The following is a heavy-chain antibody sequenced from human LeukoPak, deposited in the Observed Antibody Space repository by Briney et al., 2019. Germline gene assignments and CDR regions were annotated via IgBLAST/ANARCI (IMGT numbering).Heavy chain of an antibody. V-gene: IGHV4-34*01. J-gene: IGHJ4*02. CDR2: IKVGGGT. CDR1: GGSLSDYP. Sequence: PSETLSLTCAVYGGSLSDYPWTWIRQPPGKGLEWIGQIKVGGGTKCNPSLNSRVTMSLDTSKNQFSLKLTSVSAADTAVYYCARGAQGYWGQGTLVTVSS. CDR3: ARGAQGY.